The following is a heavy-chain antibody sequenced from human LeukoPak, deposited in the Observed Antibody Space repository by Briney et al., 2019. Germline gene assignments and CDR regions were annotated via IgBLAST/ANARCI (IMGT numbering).Heavy chain of an antibody. Sequence: GESLKISWKGSGYSFTSYWIGWVRQMPGKGLEWMGIIYPGDSDTRYSPSFQGQVTISADKSISTAYLQWSSLKASDTAMYYCARHRDCSSTSCYSHWFDPWGQGTLVTVSS. V-gene: IGHV5-51*01. CDR1: GYSFTSYW. CDR2: IYPGDSDT. CDR3: ARHRDCSSTSCYSHWFDP. J-gene: IGHJ5*02. D-gene: IGHD2-2*01.